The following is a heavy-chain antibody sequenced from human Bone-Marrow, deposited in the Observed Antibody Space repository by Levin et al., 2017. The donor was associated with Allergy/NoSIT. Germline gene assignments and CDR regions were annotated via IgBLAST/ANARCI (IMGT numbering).Heavy chain of an antibody. Sequence: SCAVYGGSFSGYYWSWIRQPPGKGLEWIGEINHSGSTNYNPSLKSRVTISVDTSKNQFSLKLSSVTAADTAVYYCARLGVTMVRSAFDIWGQGTMVTVSS. CDR1: GGSFSGYY. J-gene: IGHJ3*02. CDR2: INHSGST. D-gene: IGHD3-10*01. CDR3: ARLGVTMVRSAFDI. V-gene: IGHV4-34*01.